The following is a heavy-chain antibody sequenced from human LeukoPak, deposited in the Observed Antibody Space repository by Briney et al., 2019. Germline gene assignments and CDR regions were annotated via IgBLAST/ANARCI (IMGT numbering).Heavy chain of an antibody. Sequence: GASVKVSCKASGYTFTSYDTNWVRQATGQGLEWMGWMNPNSGNTGYAQKFQGRVTMTRNTSISTAYMELSSLRSEDTAVYYCARGRTTSKLAPGYWGQGTLVTVSS. J-gene: IGHJ4*02. CDR2: MNPNSGNT. D-gene: IGHD6-6*01. V-gene: IGHV1-8*01. CDR1: GYTFTSYD. CDR3: ARGRTTSKLAPGY.